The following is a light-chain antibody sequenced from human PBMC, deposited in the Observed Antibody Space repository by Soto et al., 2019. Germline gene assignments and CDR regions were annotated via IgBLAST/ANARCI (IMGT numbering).Light chain of an antibody. Sequence: QSVLTQPPSVSGAPGQRVTISGTGSSSNIGAGYDVHWYQQLPGTAPKLLISGNSNRPSGVPDRFSGSKSGTSASLAITGLQAEDVADYYCQSYDSSLSGWVFGGGTKLTVL. CDR2: GNS. CDR1: SSNIGAGYD. CDR3: QSYDSSLSGWV. V-gene: IGLV1-40*01. J-gene: IGLJ3*02.